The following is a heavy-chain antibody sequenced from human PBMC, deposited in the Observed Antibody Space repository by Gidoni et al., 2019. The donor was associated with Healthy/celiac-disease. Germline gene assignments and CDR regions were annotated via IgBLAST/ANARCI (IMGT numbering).Heavy chain of an antibody. D-gene: IGHD3-16*01. CDR1: GGSFSGYY. CDR3: ARGRKRLRLGESTQTFDY. CDR2: INHSGST. V-gene: IGHV4-34*01. J-gene: IGHJ4*02. Sequence: QVQLQQWGAGLLKPSETLSLTCAVYGGSFSGYYWSWIRQPPGKGLEWIGEINHSGSTNYNPALKSRVTISVDTSKNQFSLKLSSVTAADTAVYYCARGRKRLRLGESTQTFDYWGQGTLVTVSS.